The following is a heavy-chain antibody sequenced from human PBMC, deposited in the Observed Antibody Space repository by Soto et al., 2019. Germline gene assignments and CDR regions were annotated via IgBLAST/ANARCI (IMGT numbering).Heavy chain of an antibody. CDR1: CGSISSSSYY. D-gene: IGHD7-27*01. Sequence: SETLSLTCTVSCGSISSSSYYWGWIRQPPGKGLEWIGSIYYSGSTYYNPSLKSRVTISVDTSKNQFSLKLSSVTAADTAVYYCARSTGETFYYHYGMDVWGQGTTVTVSS. V-gene: IGHV4-39*01. J-gene: IGHJ6*02. CDR2: IYYSGST. CDR3: ARSTGETFYYHYGMDV.